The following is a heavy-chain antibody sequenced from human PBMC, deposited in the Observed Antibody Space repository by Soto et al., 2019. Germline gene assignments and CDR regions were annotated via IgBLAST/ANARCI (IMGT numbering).Heavy chain of an antibody. CDR1: GFSFTNFA. CDR3: AKDDFTDRGDDYFDY. Sequence: EVQLLESGGGLVQPGGSLRLSCAASGFSFTNFAMSWVRQAPGKGLEWVAGIGASGDITWYADSVKGRLSISRDNSKNTLYLQLNSLRFEDTAVCYCAKDDFTDRGDDYFDYWGPGTLVTVSS. V-gene: IGHV3-23*01. D-gene: IGHD2-21*02. CDR2: IGASGDIT. J-gene: IGHJ4*02.